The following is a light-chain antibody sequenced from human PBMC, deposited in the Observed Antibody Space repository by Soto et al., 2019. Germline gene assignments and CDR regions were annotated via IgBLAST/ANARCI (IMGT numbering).Light chain of an antibody. CDR3: NSYTSISTWV. V-gene: IGLV2-14*03. J-gene: IGLJ3*02. CDR1: SSDVGSYNF. Sequence: QSALTQPASVSGSPGQSITISCTGTSSDVGSYNFLSWFKQHPGKAPKVIIYDVSNRPSGISDRFSGSKSGNTASLTISGLQAEDEADYYCNSYTSISTWVFGGGTKLTVL. CDR2: DVS.